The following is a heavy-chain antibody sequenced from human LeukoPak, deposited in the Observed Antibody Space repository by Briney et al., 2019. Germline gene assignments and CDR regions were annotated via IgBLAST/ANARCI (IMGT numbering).Heavy chain of an antibody. Sequence: GGSLRLSCAASGFTFSSYAMSWVRQAPGKGLEWVSGISDSGHSTFYADSMKGRFTISRDNSKNTLYLQMNSLRPEDTAVYYCAKALTMTDFDYWGQGTLVTVSS. CDR3: AKALTMTDFDY. D-gene: IGHD3-3*01. CDR2: ISDSGHST. CDR1: GFTFSSYA. J-gene: IGHJ4*02. V-gene: IGHV3-23*01.